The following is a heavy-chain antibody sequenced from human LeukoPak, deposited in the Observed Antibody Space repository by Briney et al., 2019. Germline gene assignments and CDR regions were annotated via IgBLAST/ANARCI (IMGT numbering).Heavy chain of an antibody. CDR1: GGTFSSYA. CDR2: IIPIFGTA. D-gene: IGHD6-13*01. J-gene: IGHJ5*02. Sequence: SVKVSCKASGGTFSSYAISWVRQAPGQGLEWMGGIIPIFGTANYAQKFQGRVTITADESTSTAYMELSSLRSEDTAVYYCAREAARLAAAGTRWFDPWGQGTLVTVSS. CDR3: AREAARLAAAGTRWFDP. V-gene: IGHV1-69*13.